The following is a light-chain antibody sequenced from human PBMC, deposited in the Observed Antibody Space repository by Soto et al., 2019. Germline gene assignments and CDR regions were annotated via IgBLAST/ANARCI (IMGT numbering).Light chain of an antibody. J-gene: IGLJ3*02. CDR2: DVS. CDR1: SSDVGGYNY. CDR3: CSYEGTYSFWV. V-gene: IGLV2-11*01. Sequence: QSVLTQPRSVSGSPGQSVTISCTGTSSDVGGYNYVSWYQQHPGKAPKVIIYDVSKRPSGVPDRFSGSKSGNTASLTISGLQAEDEADYYFCSYEGTYSFWVFGGGTKLTVL.